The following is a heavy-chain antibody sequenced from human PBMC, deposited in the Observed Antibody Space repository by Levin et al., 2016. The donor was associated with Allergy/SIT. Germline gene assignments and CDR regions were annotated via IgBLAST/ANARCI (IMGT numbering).Heavy chain of an antibody. V-gene: IGHV3-33*01. CDR1: GFTFSGYG. D-gene: IGHD2-2*01. CDR2: IWHDSSLK. Sequence: GESLKISCAASGFTFSGYGMHWVRQAPGKGLEWVAVIWHDSSLKYYVESVKGRFTISRDNAQNTLYLQMNSLRVEDTAIYYCAREFCSSTSCDETPNFDYWGPGTLVTVSS. CDR3: AREFCSSTSCDETPNFDY. J-gene: IGHJ4*02.